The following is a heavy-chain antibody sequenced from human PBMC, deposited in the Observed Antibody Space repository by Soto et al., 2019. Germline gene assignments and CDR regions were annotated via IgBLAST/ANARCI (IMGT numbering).Heavy chain of an antibody. CDR2: IRRNAYGGTT. CDR1: GFTFGDYA. J-gene: IGHJ4*02. CDR3: TRASSLDFEF. D-gene: IGHD3-16*01. Sequence: GGSLSLSCTTSGFTFGDYALRWVRQAPGKGLEWVGFIRRNAYGGTTDYAAAVKGRFTISRDDSKSSAYLQMNSLRTYDTALYSCTRASSLDFEFCGQGTLVTVSS. V-gene: IGHV3-49*04.